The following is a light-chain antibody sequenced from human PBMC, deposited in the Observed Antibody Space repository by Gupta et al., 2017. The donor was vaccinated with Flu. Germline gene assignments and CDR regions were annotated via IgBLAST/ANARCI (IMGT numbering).Light chain of an antibody. CDR3: QQRSGLPMYT. CDR2: DAS. J-gene: IGKJ2*01. V-gene: IGKV3-11*01. CDR1: QSVNIY. Sequence: EIVLTQSPATLSLSPGDRAILSCRASQSVNIYLAWYKQKPGQPPRLLMFDASKRAAGIPDRFSGSGSGTDLTLTISTREPEDFAVYYCQQRSGLPMYTFGQGTKLE.